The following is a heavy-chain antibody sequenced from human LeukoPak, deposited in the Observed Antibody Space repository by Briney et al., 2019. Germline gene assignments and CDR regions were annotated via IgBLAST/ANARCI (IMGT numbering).Heavy chain of an antibody. J-gene: IGHJ4*02. Sequence: ASLKVSFKASGYTFTSYDINWVRHATGQCLEWMVWMNPNRGNTGYAQKFQARVTMTRITSISTAYMELISLSSADPAVYYCARGQTGIQLLFWGQGTLVTVSS. V-gene: IGHV1-8*01. CDR3: ARGQTGIQLLF. D-gene: IGHD5-18*01. CDR2: MNPNRGNT. CDR1: GYTFTSYD.